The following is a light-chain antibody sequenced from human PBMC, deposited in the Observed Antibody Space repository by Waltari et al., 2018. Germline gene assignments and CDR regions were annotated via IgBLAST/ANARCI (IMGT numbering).Light chain of an antibody. CDR1: RSDVGGYHS. J-gene: IGLJ2*01. Sequence: QSALTQPASVSGSPGQSITISCTGTRSDVGGYHSLSWYQQYPGKAPKLMIYDVSKRPSGVSNRFSGSKSGNTASLTISGLQAEDEADYYCCSYAGSSTHVLFGGGTKLTVL. CDR2: DVS. V-gene: IGLV2-23*02. CDR3: CSYAGSSTHVL.